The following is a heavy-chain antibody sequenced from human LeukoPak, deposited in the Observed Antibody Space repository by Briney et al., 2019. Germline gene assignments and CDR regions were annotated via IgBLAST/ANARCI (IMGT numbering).Heavy chain of an antibody. CDR3: ANPEWLLPSYYYYGLDV. V-gene: IGHV3-23*01. D-gene: IGHD3-3*01. CDR1: GFTFSSYA. Sequence: PGGSLRLSCAASGFTFSSYAMSWVRQAPGKGLEWLSSIRGSGVSTYYAGSVKGRFTISRDNSKNTLYLQMDSLRVEDTAVYYCANPEWLLPSYYYYGLDVWGQGTTVTVSS. CDR2: IRGSGVST. J-gene: IGHJ6*02.